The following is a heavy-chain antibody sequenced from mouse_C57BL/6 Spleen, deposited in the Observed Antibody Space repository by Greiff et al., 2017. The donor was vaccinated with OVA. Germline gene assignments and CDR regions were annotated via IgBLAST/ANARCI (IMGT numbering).Heavy chain of an antibody. J-gene: IGHJ4*01. V-gene: IGHV1-59*01. CDR1: GYTFTSYW. CDR3: ERRDTMGC. Sequence: QVQLQQPGAELVRPGTSVKLSCKASGYTFTSYWMHWVKQRPGQGLEWIGVIDPSDSYTNYNQNFKGTATLTVDTSSSTAYMQLSRLTTEDSAVYYCERRDTMGCWGQGTSVTVSA. CDR2: IDPSDSYT.